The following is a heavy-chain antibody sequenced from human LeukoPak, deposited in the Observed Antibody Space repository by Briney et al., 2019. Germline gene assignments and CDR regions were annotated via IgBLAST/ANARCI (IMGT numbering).Heavy chain of an antibody. Sequence: ASVKVSRKGSGYRFTDYYIHWVRQAPGQGLEWMGWINCYSGGTNYAQKFQVRVTMTRDPSISTAYLELSGLTSDDTAIYYCATEEGGNLLHPLNWFDPWGQGTLVTVSS. CDR3: ATEEGGNLLHPLNWFDP. J-gene: IGHJ5*02. CDR1: GYRFTDYY. CDR2: INCYSGGT. V-gene: IGHV1-2*02. D-gene: IGHD1-14*01.